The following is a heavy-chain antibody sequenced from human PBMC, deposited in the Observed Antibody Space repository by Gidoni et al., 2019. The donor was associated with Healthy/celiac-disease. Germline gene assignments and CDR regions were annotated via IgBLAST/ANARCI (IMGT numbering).Heavy chain of an antibody. CDR2: ISSSSSYI. D-gene: IGHD2-15*01. V-gene: IGHV3-21*01. CDR3: ARDRGYCSGGSCYPYDY. CDR1: GFTFSSYS. Sequence: EVQLVESGGGLVKPGGSLRLSCAASGFTFSSYSMNWVRQAPGKGLEWVSSISSSSSYIYYADSVKGRFTISRDNAKNSLYLQMNSLRAEDTAVYYCARDRGYCSGGSCYPYDYWGQGTLVTVSS. J-gene: IGHJ4*02.